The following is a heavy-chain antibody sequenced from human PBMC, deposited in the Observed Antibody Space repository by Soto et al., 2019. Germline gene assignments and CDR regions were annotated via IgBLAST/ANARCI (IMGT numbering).Heavy chain of an antibody. Sequence: QVPLVQSGAEVKKPGASVKVSCKASGYTFTSYGISWVRQAPGQGLEWMGWISAYNGNTNYAQKLQGRVTMTTDTSTSTAYMELRSLRSDDTAVYYCARVGSRGTYYGDYVGYYFDYWGQGTLVTVSS. CDR3: ARVGSRGTYYGDYVGYYFDY. V-gene: IGHV1-18*01. CDR2: ISAYNGNT. D-gene: IGHD4-17*01. CDR1: GYTFTSYG. J-gene: IGHJ4*02.